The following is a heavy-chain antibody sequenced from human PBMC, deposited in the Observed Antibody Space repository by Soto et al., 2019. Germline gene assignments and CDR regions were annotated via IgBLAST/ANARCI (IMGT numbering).Heavy chain of an antibody. Sequence: PSETLSLTCTVSGGSISSSSYYWGWIRQPPGKGLEWIGSIYYSGSTYYNPSLKSRVTISVDTSKNQFSLKLSSVTAADTAVYYCARTPSNYYYDSSGYYYEGDYWGQGTLVTVSS. CDR2: IYYSGST. CDR3: ARTPSNYYYDSSGYYYEGDY. CDR1: GGSISSSSYY. J-gene: IGHJ4*02. D-gene: IGHD3-22*01. V-gene: IGHV4-39*01.